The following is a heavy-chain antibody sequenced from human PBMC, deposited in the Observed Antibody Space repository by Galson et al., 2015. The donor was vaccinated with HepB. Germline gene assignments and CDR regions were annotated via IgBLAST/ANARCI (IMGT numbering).Heavy chain of an antibody. J-gene: IGHJ4*02. CDR1: GYTLSTYA. CDR3: ARDPYYDSSAYYDY. CDR2: INAGNGNT. Sequence: SVKVSCKASGYTLSTYAIHWVRQAPGQRLEWMGWINAGNGNTKYSQRFQGRVTITRDTSASTAHMELSSLRSEDTAVYYCARDPYYDSSAYYDYWGQGTLVTVSS. V-gene: IGHV1-3*01. D-gene: IGHD3-22*01.